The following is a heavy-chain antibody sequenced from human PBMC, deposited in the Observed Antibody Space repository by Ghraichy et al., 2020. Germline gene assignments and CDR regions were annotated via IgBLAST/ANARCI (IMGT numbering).Heavy chain of an antibody. J-gene: IGHJ6*02. Sequence: VGSLRLSCAASGFTFSNAWMSWVRQAPGKGLEWVGRIKSKTDGGTTDYAAPVKGRFTISRDDSKNTLYLQMNSLKTEDTAVYYCTTVVHGSLGQLRFLEWLSSAYYYYYGMDVWGQGTTVTVSS. V-gene: IGHV3-15*01. CDR1: GFTFSNAW. CDR3: TTVVHGSLGQLRFLEWLSSAYYYYYGMDV. CDR2: IKSKTDGGTT. D-gene: IGHD3-3*01.